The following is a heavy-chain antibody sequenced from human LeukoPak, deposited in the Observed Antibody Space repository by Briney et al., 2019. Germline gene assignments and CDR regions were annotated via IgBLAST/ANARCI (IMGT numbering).Heavy chain of an antibody. CDR3: ARGKSAYDPTLGY. D-gene: IGHD5-12*01. J-gene: IGHJ4*02. Sequence: PSETLSLTCTVSAGSISSSAYYWGWIRQPPGKGLEWIGSLCCGGSTNYNPSLKSRVTILVDTSKNQFSLKLGSVTAADTALYYCARGKSAYDPTLGYWGQGTLVTVSS. CDR1: AGSISSSAYY. CDR2: LCCGGST. V-gene: IGHV4-39*07.